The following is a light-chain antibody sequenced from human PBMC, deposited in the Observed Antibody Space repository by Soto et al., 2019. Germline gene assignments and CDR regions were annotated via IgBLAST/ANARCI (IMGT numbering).Light chain of an antibody. CDR2: GNS. V-gene: IGLV1-40*01. Sequence: QSVLTQPPSVSGAPGQRVTISGTGSSSNIGAGYDVHWYQQLPGTAPKLLIYGNSNRPSGVPDRFSGSKSGTSASLAITGLQGEDEAEYYSQSYDSSLRGVVFGGGTKLTVL. CDR3: QSYDSSLRGVV. J-gene: IGLJ2*01. CDR1: SSNIGAGYD.